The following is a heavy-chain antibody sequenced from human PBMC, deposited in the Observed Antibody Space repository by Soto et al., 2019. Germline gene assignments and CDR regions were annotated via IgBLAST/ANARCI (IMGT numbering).Heavy chain of an antibody. J-gene: IGHJ4*02. CDR3: ASSSYDILTGYYMTQN. D-gene: IGHD3-9*01. CDR2: IYYSGST. CDR1: GGSINNYY. V-gene: IGHV4-59*12. Sequence: PSETLSLTCTVSGGSINNYYWGRIRQPPGKGLEWIGHIYYSGSTNYNPSLKSRITISVDTSKNQFSLKLSSVTAADTAVYYCASSSYDILTGYYMTQNWSQGTLVTVSS.